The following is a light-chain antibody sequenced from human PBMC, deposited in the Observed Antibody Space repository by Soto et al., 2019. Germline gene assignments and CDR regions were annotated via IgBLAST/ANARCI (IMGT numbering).Light chain of an antibody. CDR1: QSIRSY. Sequence: DIQLTQSPSSLSASVGGKVTITCRSSQSIRSYLNWVQQKPGKAPKLLIYDASSLQTGVPSRFSGSGSGTDFSLTISSLQPEDFATYYCQQSYSTIPWTFGQGAKVDIK. CDR2: DAS. CDR3: QQSYSTIPWT. J-gene: IGKJ1*01. V-gene: IGKV1-39*01.